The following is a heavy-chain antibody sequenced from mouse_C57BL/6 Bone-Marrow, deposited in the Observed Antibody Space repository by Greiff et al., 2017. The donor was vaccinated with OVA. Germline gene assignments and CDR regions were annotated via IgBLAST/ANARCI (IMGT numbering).Heavy chain of an antibody. CDR1: GFTFSDYY. J-gene: IGHJ3*01. Sequence: EVQGVESGGGLVQPGGSLKLSCAASGFTFSDYYMYWVRQTPEKRLEWVAYISTGGGSTYYPDTVKGRFTISRDNAKNTLYLQLSRLKSEGTAMYYCAIPILNWDGGFAYWGQGTMVTVSA. V-gene: IGHV5-12*01. CDR2: ISTGGGST. D-gene: IGHD4-1*01. CDR3: AIPILNWDGGFAY.